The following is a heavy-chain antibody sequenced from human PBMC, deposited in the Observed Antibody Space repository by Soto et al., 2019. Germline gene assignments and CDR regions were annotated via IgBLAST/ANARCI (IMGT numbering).Heavy chain of an antibody. CDR1: GFTFTTYS. CDR2: ISSTSSAI. Sequence: GGSLRLSCPASGFTFTTYSMNWVRQAPGKGLEWVSFISSTSSAIYYADSVKGRFTISRDNAKNSLYLQMDSLRAEDTAVYYCARSLYDYFGCWGQGTLVTVS. J-gene: IGHJ4*02. CDR3: ARSLYDYFGC. D-gene: IGHD3-22*01. V-gene: IGHV3-48*01.